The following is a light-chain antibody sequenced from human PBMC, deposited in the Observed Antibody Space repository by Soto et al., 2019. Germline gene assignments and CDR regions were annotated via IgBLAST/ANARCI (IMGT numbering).Light chain of an antibody. CDR1: SSDVGGYDQ. Sequence: QSVLTQPASVSGSRGQSIAISCTGTSSDVGGYDQVSWYQQHPGKVPKLMIYAVSNRPSGVSDRFSGSQSGNTASLTISGLQAEDEADYYCSSYTGSGTFFGGGTKLTVL. CDR2: AVS. J-gene: IGLJ2*01. CDR3: SSYTGSGTF. V-gene: IGLV2-14*01.